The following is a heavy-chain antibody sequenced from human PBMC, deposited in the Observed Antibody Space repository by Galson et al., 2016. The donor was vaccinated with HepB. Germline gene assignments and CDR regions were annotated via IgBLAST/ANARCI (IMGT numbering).Heavy chain of an antibody. D-gene: IGHD2-15*01. CDR3: AILSVDVVVEMNGMDG. Sequence: SLRLSCAASGFTFSKYWMHWVRQAPGKGLVWVSRINGDGSSTAYADSVKGRFTISRDNAKNTLYLQMNSLRAEDTAMYYCAILSVDVVVEMNGMDGWGHGTTVTVSS. V-gene: IGHV3-74*01. CDR2: INGDGSST. CDR1: GFTFSKYW. J-gene: IGHJ6*02.